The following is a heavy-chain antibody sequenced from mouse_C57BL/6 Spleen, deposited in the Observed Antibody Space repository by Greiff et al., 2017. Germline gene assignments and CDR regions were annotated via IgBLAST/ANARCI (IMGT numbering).Heavy chain of an antibody. V-gene: IGHV1-50*01. D-gene: IGHD1-1*01. CDR3: ARRAITAVVGY. J-gene: IGHJ2*01. CDR2: IDPSDSYT. Sequence: VQLKEPGAELVKPGASVKLSCKASGYTFTSYWMQWVKQRPGQGLEWIGEIDPSDSYTNYNQKFKGKATLTVDTSSSTAYMQLSSLTSEDSAVYYCARRAITAVVGYWGQGTTLTVSS. CDR1: GYTFTSYW.